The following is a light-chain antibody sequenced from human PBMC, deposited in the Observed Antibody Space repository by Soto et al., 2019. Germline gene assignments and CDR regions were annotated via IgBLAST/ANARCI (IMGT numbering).Light chain of an antibody. Sequence: EIVLTQSPDTLSLSPGEGASLSCRASQSVHTFLAWYQQKPGQAPRLLIYGASTRATGVPARFSGSGSGTDFTLTISSLEPEDFAVYYCQQRSNWPRTFGQGTRLEIK. CDR1: QSVHTF. CDR3: QQRSNWPRT. V-gene: IGKV3-11*01. CDR2: GAS. J-gene: IGKJ5*01.